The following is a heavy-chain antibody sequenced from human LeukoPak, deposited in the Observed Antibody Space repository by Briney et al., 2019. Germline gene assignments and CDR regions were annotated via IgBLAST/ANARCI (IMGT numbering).Heavy chain of an antibody. J-gene: IGHJ4*02. CDR1: GGSFSAHY. V-gene: IGHV4-34*01. Sequence: SETLFLTCAVYGGSFSAHYWSWIRQLPGKGLEWIGEINHSGSTNYNPSLKSRVTISVDTSENQFSLKLNSVTAADTAVYFCARYAFSSYFSPFDYWGQGTLVTLSS. CDR2: INHSGST. D-gene: IGHD3-10*01. CDR3: ARYAFSSYFSPFDY.